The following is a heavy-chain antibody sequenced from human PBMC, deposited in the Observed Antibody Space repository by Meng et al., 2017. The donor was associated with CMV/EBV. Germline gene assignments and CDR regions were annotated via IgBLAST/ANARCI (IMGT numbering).Heavy chain of an antibody. CDR2: IYYSGST. Sequence: SLTCTVSGGSISSGGYYWSWIRQHPGKGLEWIGYIYYSGSTYYNPSLKSRVTISVDTSKNQFSLKLSSVTAADTAVYYCATAERAAMVDYWGQGTLVTVSS. J-gene: IGHJ4*02. D-gene: IGHD2-2*01. CDR3: ATAERAAMVDY. V-gene: IGHV4-31*03. CDR1: GGSISSGGYY.